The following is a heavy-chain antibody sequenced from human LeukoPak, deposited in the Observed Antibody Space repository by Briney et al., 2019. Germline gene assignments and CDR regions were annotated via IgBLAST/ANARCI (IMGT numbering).Heavy chain of an antibody. CDR2: IIPILGIA. V-gene: IGHV1-69*04. D-gene: IGHD1-26*01. J-gene: IGHJ4*02. CDR1: GGTFSSYT. CDR3: ARDIGGSYPAADY. Sequence: SVKVSCKTSGGTFSSYTISWVRQAPGQGLEWMGRIIPILGIANYAQKFQGRVTITADKSTSTAYMELSSLRSEDTAVYYCARDIGGSYPAADYWGQGTLVTVSS.